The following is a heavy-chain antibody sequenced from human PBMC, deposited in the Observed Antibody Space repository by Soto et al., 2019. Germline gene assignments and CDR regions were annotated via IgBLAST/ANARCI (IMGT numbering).Heavy chain of an antibody. Sequence: DVQLVESGGGLVRPGGSLRLSCAASGFTFSNYAMNWVRQAPGKGLEWVSVIYSGGSTYYADSVKGRFTISRDNSKNTLYLQMNSLRAEDTAVYYCARGGYYSNHDAFDIWGQGTMVTVSS. CDR2: IYSGGST. CDR1: GFTFSNYA. J-gene: IGHJ3*02. CDR3: ARGGYYSNHDAFDI. D-gene: IGHD3-22*01. V-gene: IGHV3-66*01.